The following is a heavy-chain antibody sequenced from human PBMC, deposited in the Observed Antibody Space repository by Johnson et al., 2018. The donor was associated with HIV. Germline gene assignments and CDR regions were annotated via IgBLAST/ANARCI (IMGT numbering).Heavy chain of an antibody. CDR3: ARDHGWSRGWLFDAFDI. D-gene: IGHD6-19*01. Sequence: VQLVESGGGLIQPGGSLRLSCAASGFTVSSNYMSWVRQAPGKGLEWVSVIYSGGSTYYADSVKVRFTISRDNSKNTLYLQMNSLRPEDTAVYYCARDHGWSRGWLFDAFDIWGQGTMVTVSS. V-gene: IGHV3-53*01. J-gene: IGHJ3*02. CDR1: GFTVSSNY. CDR2: IYSGGST.